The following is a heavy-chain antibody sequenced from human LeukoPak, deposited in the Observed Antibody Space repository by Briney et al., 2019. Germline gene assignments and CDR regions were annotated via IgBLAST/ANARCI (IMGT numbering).Heavy chain of an antibody. J-gene: IGHJ6*02. CDR1: GFTFSSYG. CDR2: IWYDGSNK. CDR3: AKDLRVSSLTYYYGMDV. Sequence: GGSLRLSCAASGFTFSSYGMHWVRQAPGKGLEWVAVIWYDGSNKYYADSVKGRFTISRDNSKNTLYLQMNSLRAEDTAVYYCAKDLRVSSLTYYYGMDVWGQGTTVTVSS. D-gene: IGHD6-13*01. V-gene: IGHV3-30*02.